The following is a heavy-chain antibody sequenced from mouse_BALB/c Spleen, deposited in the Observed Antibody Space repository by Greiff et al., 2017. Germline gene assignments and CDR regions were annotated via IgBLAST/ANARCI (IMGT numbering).Heavy chain of an antibody. Sequence: VQLKESGPGLVKPSQSLSLTCTVTGYSITSDYAWNWIRQFPGNKLEWMGYISYSGSTSYNPSLKSRISITRDTSKNQFFLQLNSVTTEDTATYYCARYYGNWGYYFDYWGQGTTLTVSS. J-gene: IGHJ2*01. CDR2: ISYSGST. CDR3: ARYYGNWGYYFDY. V-gene: IGHV3-2*02. D-gene: IGHD2-1*01. CDR1: GYSITSDYA.